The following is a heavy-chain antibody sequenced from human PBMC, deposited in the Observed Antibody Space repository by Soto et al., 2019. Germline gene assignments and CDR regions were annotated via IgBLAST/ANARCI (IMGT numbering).Heavy chain of an antibody. CDR2: IYWDNDK. J-gene: IGHJ5*02. Sequence: QITLKESGPTLVKPTQTLTLTCTFSGFSLTTYGVGVGWIRQPPGKALESLAIIYWDNDKRYNPSLQSRLTITKDTSKNQVVLTMTHMDPVDTGTYYCAHRREHNTDWSVGWFDPWGQVTRVTVSS. CDR3: AHRREHNTDWSVGWFDP. CDR1: GFSLTTYGVG. V-gene: IGHV2-5*02. D-gene: IGHD1-26*01.